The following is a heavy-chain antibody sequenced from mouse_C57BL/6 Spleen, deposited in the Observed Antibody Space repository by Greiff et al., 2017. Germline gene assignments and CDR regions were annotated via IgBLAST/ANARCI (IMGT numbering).Heavy chain of an antibody. CDR2: INPYNGGT. CDR1: GYTFTDYY. J-gene: IGHJ3*01. V-gene: IGHV1-19*01. Sequence: EVKLVESGPVLVKPGASVKMSCKASGYTFTDYYMNWVKQSHGKSLEWIGVINPYNGGTSYNQKFKGKATLTVDKSSSTAYMELNSLTSEDSAVYYCARGGEGFAYWGQGTLVTVSA. CDR3: ARGGEGFAY.